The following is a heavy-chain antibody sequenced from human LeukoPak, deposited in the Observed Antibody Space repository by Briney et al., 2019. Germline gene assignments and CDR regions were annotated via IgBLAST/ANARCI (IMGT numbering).Heavy chain of an antibody. CDR1: GYTFTGYY. J-gene: IGHJ4*02. Sequence: ASVKVSCKASGYTFTGYYMHWVRQAPGQGLEWMGWINPNSGGTSYAQKFQGRVTMTRDTSISTAYMELSRLRSDDTAVYYCAMPYCGGDCYMYYFDYWGQGTLVTVSS. CDR3: AMPYCGGDCYMYYFDY. V-gene: IGHV1-2*02. CDR2: INPNSGGT. D-gene: IGHD2-21*02.